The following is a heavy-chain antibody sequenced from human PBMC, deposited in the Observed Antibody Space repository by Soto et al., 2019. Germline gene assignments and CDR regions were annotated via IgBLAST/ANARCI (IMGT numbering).Heavy chain of an antibody. CDR1: GGSISSYY. D-gene: IGHD7-27*01. J-gene: IGHJ4*02. Sequence: SETLSLTCTVSGGSISSYYWSWIRQPPGKGLEWIGYIYYSGNTNYNPSLKSRVTISVDTSKNQFSLKLSSVTAADTAVYYCARRWGRTFDYWGQGTLVTVSS. CDR2: IYYSGNT. CDR3: ARRWGRTFDY. V-gene: IGHV4-59*08.